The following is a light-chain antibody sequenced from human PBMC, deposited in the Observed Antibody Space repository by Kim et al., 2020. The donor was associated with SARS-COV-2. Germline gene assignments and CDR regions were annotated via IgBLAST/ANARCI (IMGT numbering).Light chain of an antibody. V-gene: IGKV3-15*01. CDR1: QSVSSI. Sequence: EIVMTQSPATLSVSPGERATLSCRASQSVSSILAWYQQKPGQAPRLLIYGASTRATGIPARFSGSGSGTEFTLTISSLQSEDFAVYYCQQYNTWWTFGQGTKVDIK. CDR2: GAS. CDR3: QQYNTWWT. J-gene: IGKJ1*01.